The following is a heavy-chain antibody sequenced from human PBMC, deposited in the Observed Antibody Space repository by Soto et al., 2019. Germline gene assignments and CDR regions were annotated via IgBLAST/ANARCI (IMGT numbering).Heavy chain of an antibody. CDR3: ASLDWNDNGMVADAFDF. V-gene: IGHV3-33*01. Sequence: GGSLRLSCAASGFTFSSYGMHWVRQAPGKGLEWVAVIWYDGSNKYYADSVKGRFTISRDNSKNTLYLQMNSLRAEDTAVYYCASLDWNDNGMVADAFDFWGQRTMVTVSS. J-gene: IGHJ3*01. CDR2: IWYDGSNK. CDR1: GFTFSSYG. D-gene: IGHD1-1*01.